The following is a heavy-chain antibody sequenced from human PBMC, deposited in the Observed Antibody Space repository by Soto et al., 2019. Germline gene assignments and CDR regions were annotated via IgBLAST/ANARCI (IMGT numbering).Heavy chain of an antibody. J-gene: IGHJ4*02. CDR2: IWYDGSNK. D-gene: IGHD5-18*01. CDR3: ARGLWSFDY. V-gene: IGHV3-33*01. Sequence: QLQLVESGGGVVQPGRSLRLSCAASGFTFSSYGMHWVRQAPGKGLEWVALIWYDGSNKYYADSVKGRFTISRDNSKNTLFLQMNSLRAEDTAVYYCARGLWSFDYWGQGTLVTVSS. CDR1: GFTFSSYG.